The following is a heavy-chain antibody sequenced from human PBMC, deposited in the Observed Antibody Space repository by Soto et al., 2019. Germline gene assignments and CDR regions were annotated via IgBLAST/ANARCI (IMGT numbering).Heavy chain of an antibody. V-gene: IGHV3-48*01. D-gene: IGHD3-22*01. CDR1: GFTFSSYS. Sequence: SLRLSCAASGFTFSSYSMNWVRQAPGKGLEWVSYISSSSSTIYYADSVKGRFTISRDNAKNSLYLQMNSLRAEDTAVYYCARDRYYYDSSGTPFWGQGTLVTVSS. CDR3: ARDRYYYDSSGTPF. J-gene: IGHJ4*02. CDR2: ISSSSSTI.